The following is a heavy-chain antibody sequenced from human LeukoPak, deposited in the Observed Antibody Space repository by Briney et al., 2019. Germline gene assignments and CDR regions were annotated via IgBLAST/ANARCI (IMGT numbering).Heavy chain of an antibody. CDR2: INHSGST. CDR3: ARGRVVVVAEGMDV. D-gene: IGHD2-15*01. CDR1: GGSFSGYY. Sequence: ETLSLTCAVYGGSFSGYYWSWVRQPPGKGLEWIGEINHSGSTNYNPSLKSRVTISVDTSKNQFSLKLSSVTAADTAVYYCARGRVVVVAEGMDVWGQGTTVTVSS. V-gene: IGHV4-34*01. J-gene: IGHJ6*02.